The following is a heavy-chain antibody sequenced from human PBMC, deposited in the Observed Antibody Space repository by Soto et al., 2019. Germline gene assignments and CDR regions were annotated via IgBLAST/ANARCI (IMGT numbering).Heavy chain of an antibody. CDR1: GFTFSSYG. J-gene: IGHJ4*02. CDR3: ARVAYCSSTSCYRLGRTWVDY. Sequence: GGSLRLSCAASGFTFSSYGMHWVRQAPGKGLEWVAVIWYDGSNKYYADSVKGRFTISRDNSKNTLYLQMNSLRAEDTAVYYCARVAYCSSTSCYRLGRTWVDYWGQGTLVTVSS. CDR2: IWYDGSNK. D-gene: IGHD2-2*01. V-gene: IGHV3-33*01.